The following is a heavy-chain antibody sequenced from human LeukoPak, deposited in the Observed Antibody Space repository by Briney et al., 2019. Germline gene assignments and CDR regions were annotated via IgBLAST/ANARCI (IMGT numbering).Heavy chain of an antibody. Sequence: SETLSLTCTVSGGSISSYYWGWIRQPPGKGLEWIGSIYYSGSTYYNPSLKSRVTISVDTSKNQFSLKLSSVTAADTAVYYCARQSGGGSSPYWGQGTLVTVSS. CDR1: GGSISSYY. CDR2: IYYSGST. D-gene: IGHD6-6*01. V-gene: IGHV4-39*01. CDR3: ARQSGGGSSPY. J-gene: IGHJ4*02.